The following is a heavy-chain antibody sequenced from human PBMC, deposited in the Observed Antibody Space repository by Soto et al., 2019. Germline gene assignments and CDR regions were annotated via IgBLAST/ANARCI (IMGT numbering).Heavy chain of an antibody. CDR2: INPNSGGT. J-gene: IGHJ4*02. Sequence: ASVKVSCKASGYTFTGYYMHWVRQAPGQGLEWMGWINPNSGGTNYAQKFQGWVTMTRDTSISTAYMELSRLRSDDTAVYYCARGQAIVATATFDYWGQGTLVTVSS. CDR3: ARGQAIVATATFDY. V-gene: IGHV1-2*04. D-gene: IGHD5-12*01. CDR1: GYTFTGYY.